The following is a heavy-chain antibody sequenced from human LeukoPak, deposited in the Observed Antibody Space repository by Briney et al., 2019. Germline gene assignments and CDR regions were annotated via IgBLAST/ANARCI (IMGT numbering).Heavy chain of an antibody. J-gene: IGHJ6*03. CDR2: IHHTGST. V-gene: IGHV4-4*02. D-gene: IGHD6-19*01. Sequence: SETLSLTCAVSGGSISSGNWWSWVRQTPGKGLEWFGEIHHTGSTTYNPSLKSRVTISVDTSKNQFSLKLSSVTAADTAVYYCARMAVAGLYYYYYMDVWGKGTTVTISS. CDR1: GGSISSGNW. CDR3: ARMAVAGLYYYYYMDV.